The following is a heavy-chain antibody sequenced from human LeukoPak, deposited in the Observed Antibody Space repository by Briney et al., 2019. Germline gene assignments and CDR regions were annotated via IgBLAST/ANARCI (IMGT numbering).Heavy chain of an antibody. CDR3: ARVAAISFFGY. J-gene: IGHJ4*02. V-gene: IGHV3-48*03. Sequence: GGSLRLSCAASGFTFSSYEMNWVRQAPGKGLEWVSYISSSGSTIYYADSVKGRFTISRDNAKNSLYLQMNSLRAEDTAVYYCARVAAISFFGYWGRGTLVTVSS. CDR2: ISSSGSTI. CDR1: GFTFSSYE. D-gene: IGHD5-18*01.